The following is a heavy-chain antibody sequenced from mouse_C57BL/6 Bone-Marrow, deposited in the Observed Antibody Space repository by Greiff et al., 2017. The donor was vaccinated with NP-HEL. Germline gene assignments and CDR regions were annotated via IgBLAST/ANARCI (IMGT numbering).Heavy chain of an antibody. CDR3: AIYYDYDKRYFDV. V-gene: IGHV1-69*01. CDR2: IDPSDSYT. Sequence: VQLQQPGAELVMPGASVKLSCKASGYTFTSYWMHWVKQRPGQGLEWIGEIDPSDSYTNYNQKFKGKSTLTVDKSSSTAYMQLSSLTSEDSAVYYCAIYYDYDKRYFDVWGTGTTVTVSS. D-gene: IGHD2-4*01. CDR1: GYTFTSYW. J-gene: IGHJ1*03.